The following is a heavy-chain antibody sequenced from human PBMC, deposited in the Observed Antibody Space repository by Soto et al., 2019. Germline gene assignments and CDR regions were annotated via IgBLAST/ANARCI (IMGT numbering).Heavy chain of an antibody. CDR2: IIPIFGTA. CDR3: ARGTGDYYYYGMDV. D-gene: IGHD3-10*01. V-gene: IGHV1-69*06. CDR1: GGTFSSYA. Sequence: QVQLVQSGAEVKKPGSSVKVSCNASGGTFSSYAISWVRQAPGQGLEWMGGIIPIFGTANYAQKFQGSVTITADKSTSAAYMELSSLRSEDTAVYYCARGTGDYYYYGMDVWGQGTTVTVSS. J-gene: IGHJ6*02.